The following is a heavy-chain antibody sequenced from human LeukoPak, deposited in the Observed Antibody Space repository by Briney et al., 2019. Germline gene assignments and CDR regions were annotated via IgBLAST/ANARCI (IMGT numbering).Heavy chain of an antibody. J-gene: IGHJ4*02. V-gene: IGHV3-30*02. CDR2: IRYDGSNK. CDR3: AKGNRVGRWLQRGVGIDY. Sequence: GGSLRLSCAASGFTFSSYGMHWVRQAPGKGLEWVAFIRYDGSNKYYADSVKGRFTISRDNSKNTLYLQMNSLRAEDTAVYYCAKGNRVGRWLQRGVGIDYWGQGTLVTVSS. D-gene: IGHD5-24*01. CDR1: GFTFSSYG.